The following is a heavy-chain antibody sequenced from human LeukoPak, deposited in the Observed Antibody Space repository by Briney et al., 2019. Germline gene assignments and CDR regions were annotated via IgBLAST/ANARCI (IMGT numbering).Heavy chain of an antibody. D-gene: IGHD3-9*01. CDR2: IYYSGST. CDR3: ARGHPVLRYFDWLLSGNYYGMDV. CDR1: GGSISSYY. V-gene: IGHV4-59*01. Sequence: PSETLSLTCTVSGGSISSYYWSWIRQPAGKGLEWIGYIYYSGSTNYNPSLKSRVTISVDTSKNQFSLKLSSVTAADTAVYYCARGHPVLRYFDWLLSGNYYGMDVWGQGTPVTVSS. J-gene: IGHJ6*02.